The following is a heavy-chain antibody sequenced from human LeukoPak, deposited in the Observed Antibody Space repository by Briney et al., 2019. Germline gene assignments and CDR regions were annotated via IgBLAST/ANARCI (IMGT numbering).Heavy chain of an antibody. J-gene: IGHJ4*02. V-gene: IGHV4-59*01. CDR1: DGSINSFY. D-gene: IGHD5-24*01. CDR3: ARSDGYNYVVDY. CDR2: IFYSGST. Sequence: SETLSLTCTVSDGSINSFYWSWIRQPPGKGLEWIGNIFYSGSTYYSPSLKSRVTISVDTSKNQFSLKLSSVTAADTAVYYCARSDGYNYVVDYWGQGTLVTVSS.